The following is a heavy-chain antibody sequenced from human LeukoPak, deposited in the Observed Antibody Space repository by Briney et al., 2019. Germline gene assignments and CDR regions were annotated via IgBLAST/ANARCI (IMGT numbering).Heavy chain of an antibody. CDR2: ISGSGGST. CDR3: AKGYCSNGVCYTDY. J-gene: IGHJ4*02. Sequence: PGGSLRLSCAASGFTFSSFAMTGVRQAPGKGRDCVSGISGSGGSTFYADSVKGRFTISRDNSKNTLYLQMNSLRAEDTAVYYCAKGYCSNGVCYTDYWGQGTLVTVSS. CDR1: GFTFSSFA. D-gene: IGHD2-8*01. V-gene: IGHV3-23*01.